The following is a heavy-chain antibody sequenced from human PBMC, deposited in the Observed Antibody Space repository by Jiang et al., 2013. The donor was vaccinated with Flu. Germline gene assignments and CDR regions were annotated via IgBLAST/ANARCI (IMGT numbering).Heavy chain of an antibody. CDR1: GGSISSYY. Sequence: GPGLVKPSETLSLTCTVSGGSISSYYWSWIRQPPGKGLEWIGYIYYSGSTNYNPSLKSRVTISVDTSKNQFSLKLSSVTAADTAVYYCARGYETFDCWGPGNPGSPSPQ. D-gene: IGHD3-3*01. V-gene: IGHV4-59*13. CDR2: IYYSGST. CDR3: ARGYETFDC. J-gene: IGHJ4*02.